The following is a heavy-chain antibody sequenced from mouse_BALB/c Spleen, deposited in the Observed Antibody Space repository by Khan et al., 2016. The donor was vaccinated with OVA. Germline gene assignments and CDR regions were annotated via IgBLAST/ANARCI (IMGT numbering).Heavy chain of an antibody. CDR1: GYTFTNYG. J-gene: IGHJ2*01. Sequence: QIQLVQSGPELKKPGETVKISCKASGYTFTNYGMNWMKQAPGKGLKWMGWINTYTGEPTYADDFKGRFAFSLETSATTAYLQINNLKNEDMATYFFARFRDYYGSSSYYFDYWGQGTTLTVSS. CDR3: ARFRDYYGSSSYYFDY. D-gene: IGHD1-1*01. CDR2: INTYTGEP. V-gene: IGHV9-1*02.